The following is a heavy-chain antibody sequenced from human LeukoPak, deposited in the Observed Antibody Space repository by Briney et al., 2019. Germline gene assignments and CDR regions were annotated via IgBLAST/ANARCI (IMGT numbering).Heavy chain of an antibody. CDR3: ARDGYSSSSFDY. CDR2: INHSGST. Sequence: SETLSLTCAVYGGSFSGYYWSWIRQPPGKGLEWIGEINHSGSTNYNPSLKSRVTISVDTPKNQFSLKLSSATAADTAVYYCARDGYSSSSFDYWGQGTLVTVSS. J-gene: IGHJ4*02. CDR1: GGSFSGYY. D-gene: IGHD6-13*01. V-gene: IGHV4-34*01.